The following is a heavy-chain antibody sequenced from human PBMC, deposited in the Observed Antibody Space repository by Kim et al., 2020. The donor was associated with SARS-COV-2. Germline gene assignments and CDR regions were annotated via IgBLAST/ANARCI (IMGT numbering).Heavy chain of an antibody. D-gene: IGHD3-10*01. V-gene: IGHV4-39*01. CDR1: GGSISSSSYY. Sequence: SETLSLTCTVSGGSISSSSYYWGWIRQPPGKGLEWIGSIYYVGSTYYNPSLKSRVTISVDTSKNQFSLKLSSVTAADTAVYYCATILRPYYYGSGSYWGQGTLVIVSS. J-gene: IGHJ4*02. CDR3: ATILRPYYYGSGSY. CDR2: IYYVGST.